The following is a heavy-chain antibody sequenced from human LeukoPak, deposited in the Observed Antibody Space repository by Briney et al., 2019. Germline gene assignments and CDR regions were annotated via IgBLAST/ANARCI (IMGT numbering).Heavy chain of an antibody. V-gene: IGHV4-59*01. CDR3: ASTQQWLAFDY. J-gene: IGHJ4*02. CDR2: FYHSGSI. D-gene: IGHD6-19*01. CDR1: GGSISSYF. Sequence: SETLSLTCSVSGGSISSYFWSWVRQPPGKGLEWIGCFYHSGSINYNPSLKSRVTTSVDTSKNQFSLRLNSVTAADTAVYCCASTQQWLAFDYWGQGILVTVSS.